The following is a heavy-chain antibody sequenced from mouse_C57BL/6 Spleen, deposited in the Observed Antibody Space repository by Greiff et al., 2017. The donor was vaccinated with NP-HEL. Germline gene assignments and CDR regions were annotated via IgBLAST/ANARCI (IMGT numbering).Heavy chain of an antibody. J-gene: IGHJ4*01. D-gene: IGHD3-2*02. CDR1: GFNIKNTY. CDR3: ARLPPMQLRLNAMDY. Sequence: VQLQQSVAELVRPGASVKLSCTASGFNIKNTYMHWVKQRPEQGLEWIGRIDPANGNTKYVPKFQGKATLPVDTSSNTAYLQLSSLTSQDTSVFYCARLPPMQLRLNAMDYWGRETSVTLST. CDR2: IDPANGNT. V-gene: IGHV14-3*01.